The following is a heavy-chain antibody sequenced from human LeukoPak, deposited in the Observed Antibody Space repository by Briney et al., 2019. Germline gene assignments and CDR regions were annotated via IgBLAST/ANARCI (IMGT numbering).Heavy chain of an antibody. CDR3: ARDLEAANTYYFDY. D-gene: IGHD6-13*01. CDR1: GFTVSSSY. Sequence: PGGSLRLSCAASGFTVSSSYMSWVRQAPGKGLEWVSIISSAGTTYYADSVKGRFTISRDISKNTVYLQVNSLRDEDTAVYYCARDLEAANTYYFDYWGQGTMVTVSS. J-gene: IGHJ4*02. CDR2: ISSAGTT. V-gene: IGHV3-66*01.